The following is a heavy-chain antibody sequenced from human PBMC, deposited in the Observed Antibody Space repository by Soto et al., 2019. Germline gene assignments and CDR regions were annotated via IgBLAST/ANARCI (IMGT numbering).Heavy chain of an antibody. CDR2: IATTGDT. CDR1: GFTFSTYD. J-gene: IGHJ5*02. CDR3: VRDGGP. V-gene: IGHV3-13*01. D-gene: IGHD3-3*01. Sequence: GGSLRLSCAASGFTFSTYDMHWVRQSTEKGLEWVAAIATTGDTYYLDSVKGRFTISRENARDSLYLQMSSLRAGDTAIYYCVRDGGPWGPGILVTVSS.